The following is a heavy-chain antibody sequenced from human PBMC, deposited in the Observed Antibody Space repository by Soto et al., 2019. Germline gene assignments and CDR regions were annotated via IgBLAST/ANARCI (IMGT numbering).Heavy chain of an antibody. CDR1: GFAFSSYA. D-gene: IGHD5-12*01. J-gene: IGHJ4*02. V-gene: IGHV3-23*01. Sequence: GGSLRLSCAASGFAFSSYAMTWVRQAPEKGLEWVSTISGGGGTTYYADFVKGRVTISRDNSKNTLYLQMNSLRAEDTAVYYCAKDLVSTTKVSDYWGQGTLVTVSS. CDR3: AKDLVSTTKVSDY. CDR2: ISGGGGTT.